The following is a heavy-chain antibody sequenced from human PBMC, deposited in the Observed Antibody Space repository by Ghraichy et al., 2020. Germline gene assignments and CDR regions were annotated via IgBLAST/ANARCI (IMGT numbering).Heavy chain of an antibody. J-gene: IGHJ6*02. CDR1: GFTFSSYG. Sequence: GGSLRLSCAASGFTFSSYGMHWVRQAPGRGLEWVAFISKDGNGQSYADPVKGRFAIARDNSKNTLFLQVNSLKTEDTAVYYCARNTNGVDVWGQGTTVTVSS. V-gene: IGHV3-30*19. CDR3: ARNTNGVDV. CDR2: ISKDGNGQ.